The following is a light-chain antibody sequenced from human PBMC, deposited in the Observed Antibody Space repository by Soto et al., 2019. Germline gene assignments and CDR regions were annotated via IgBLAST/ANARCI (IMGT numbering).Light chain of an antibody. Sequence: DIVLTQSPGTLSLSPGERATLSCRASQSVGSDYLAWYQQKRDQAPRLLMYGASSRATGIPDRFSGSGSGTDFTLTISSLEPEDSAVYYCQQYGNLMYTFGQGTKLEI. CDR2: GAS. J-gene: IGKJ2*01. CDR1: QSVGSDY. CDR3: QQYGNLMYT. V-gene: IGKV3-20*01.